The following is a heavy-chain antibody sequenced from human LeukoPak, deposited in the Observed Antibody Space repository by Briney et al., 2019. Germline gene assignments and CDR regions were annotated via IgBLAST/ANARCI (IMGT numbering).Heavy chain of an antibody. CDR1: GGSFSGYY. D-gene: IGHD3-10*01. J-gene: IGHJ4*02. V-gene: IGHV4-34*01. CDR2: INHSGST. Sequence: SETLSLTCAVYGGSFSGYYWSWIRQPPGKGLEWIGEINHSGSTNYNPSLKSRVTISVDTSKNQFSLKLSSVTAADTAVYYCARGRNYYYGSGSYYFDYWGQGTLVTVSS. CDR3: ARGRNYYYGSGSYYFDY.